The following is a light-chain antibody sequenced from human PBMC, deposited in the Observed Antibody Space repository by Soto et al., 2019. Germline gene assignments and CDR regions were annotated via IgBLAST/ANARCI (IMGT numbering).Light chain of an antibody. V-gene: IGKV1-12*01. Sequence: DIQMTQSPSSVSASVGDRVTITCRASQDISSWLAWFQQKPGEAPRLLIYAATSLHSGVPSRFSGSGSGTDFTLTISSLQPEDFATYFCQQGNSFTLTFGGGTKVEIK. CDR1: QDISSW. CDR3: QQGNSFTLT. J-gene: IGKJ4*01. CDR2: AAT.